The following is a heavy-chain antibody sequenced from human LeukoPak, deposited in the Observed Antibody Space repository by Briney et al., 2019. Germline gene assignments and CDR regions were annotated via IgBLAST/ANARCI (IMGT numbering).Heavy chain of an antibody. CDR2: IYYSGST. CDR1: GDSISSSSSY. D-gene: IGHD3-10*01. V-gene: IGHV4-39*01. CDR3: ATEGPMVRGRNAFDI. J-gene: IGHJ3*02. Sequence: SETLSLTCTVSGDSISSSSSYWGWIRQPPGEGLEWIGSIYYSGSTYYNTSLKSRVTISVDTSKNQFSLKLSSVTAADTAVYYCATEGPMVRGRNAFDIWGQGTMVTVSS.